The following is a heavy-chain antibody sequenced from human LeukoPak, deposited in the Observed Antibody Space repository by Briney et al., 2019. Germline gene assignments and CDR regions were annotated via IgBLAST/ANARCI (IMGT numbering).Heavy chain of an antibody. D-gene: IGHD3-22*01. J-gene: IGHJ4*02. V-gene: IGHV1-46*01. CDR3: ARGPGMIVVVTQFDY. CDR2: INPSGGST. CDR1: GYTFTSYY. Sequence: ASVKVSCKASGYTFTSYYMHWVRQAPGQGLEWMGIINPSGGSTSYAQKFQGRVTMTRDTSTSTVYMELSSLRSEDTAVYYCARGPGMIVVVTQFDYWGQGTLVTVSS.